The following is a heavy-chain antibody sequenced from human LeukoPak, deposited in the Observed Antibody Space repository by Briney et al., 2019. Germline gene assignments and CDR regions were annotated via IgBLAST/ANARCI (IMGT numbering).Heavy chain of an antibody. D-gene: IGHD5-18*01. V-gene: IGHV4-59*01. J-gene: IGHJ3*02. CDR1: GGSISSSY. CDR2: IYYSGAT. CDR3: ARHAYNYDSAFDI. Sequence: SETLSLTCTVSGGSISSSYWSWIRQPPGEGLEWIGHIYYSGATYYNPSLKSRVTISVDTSKNQFSLKLSSVTAADTAVYYCARHAYNYDSAFDIWAKGQWSPSLQ.